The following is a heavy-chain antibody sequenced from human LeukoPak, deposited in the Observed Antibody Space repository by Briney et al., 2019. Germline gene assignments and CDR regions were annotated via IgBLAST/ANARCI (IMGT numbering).Heavy chain of an antibody. CDR3: AVKGIAAGGTYFQH. D-gene: IGHD6-13*01. J-gene: IGHJ1*01. Sequence: GASVKVSCKASGGTFSSYAISWVRQAPGQGLEWMGGISSYNGNTNYAQKLQGRVTMTTDTSTSTAYMELRSLRSDDTAVYYCAVKGIAAGGTYFQHWGQGTLVTVSS. CDR1: GGTFSSYA. CDR2: ISSYNGNT. V-gene: IGHV1-18*01.